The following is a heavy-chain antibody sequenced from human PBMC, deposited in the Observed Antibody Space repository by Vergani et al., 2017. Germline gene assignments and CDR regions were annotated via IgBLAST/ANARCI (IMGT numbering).Heavy chain of an antibody. V-gene: IGHV3-53*02. J-gene: IGHJ3*02. Sequence: EVQLVETGGGLIQPGGSLRLSCAASGFTVSSNYMSWVRQAPGKGLEWVSVIYSGGSTYYADSVKGRFTISRDNSKNTLYLQMNSLRAEDTAGYYCARVGDYDILTGYPRGAFDIWGQGTMVTVSS. D-gene: IGHD3-9*01. CDR1: GFTVSSNY. CDR3: ARVGDYDILTGYPRGAFDI. CDR2: IYSGGST.